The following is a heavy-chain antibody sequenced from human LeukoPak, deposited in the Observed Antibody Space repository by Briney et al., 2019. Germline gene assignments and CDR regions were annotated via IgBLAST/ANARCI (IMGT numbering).Heavy chain of an antibody. V-gene: IGHV4-38-2*02. CDR1: GYSISSGYY. CDR3: AREGGATQPFDY. D-gene: IGHD1-26*01. Sequence: PSETLSLTCAVSGYSISSGYYWGWIRQPPGKGLEWIGSIYHSGSTYYNPSLKSRVTISVDTSKNQFSLKLSSVTAADTAVYYCAREGGATQPFDYWGLGTLVTVSS. CDR2: IYHSGST. J-gene: IGHJ4*02.